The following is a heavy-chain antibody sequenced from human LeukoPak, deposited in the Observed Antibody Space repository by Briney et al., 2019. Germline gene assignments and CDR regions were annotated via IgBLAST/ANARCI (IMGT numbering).Heavy chain of an antibody. Sequence: SETLSLTCTVSGGSISSSSCYWGWLRQPPGKGLEWIGSICASGSTYYNPSLKSRVTISVDTSQNQFSLKLSSVTAADTAVYYCARGLDSSGYFSLTISSDTYYFDYWGQGTLVTVSS. J-gene: IGHJ4*02. CDR3: ARGLDSSGYFSLTISSDTYYFDY. CDR1: GGSISSSSCY. V-gene: IGHV4-39*07. D-gene: IGHD3-22*01. CDR2: ICASGST.